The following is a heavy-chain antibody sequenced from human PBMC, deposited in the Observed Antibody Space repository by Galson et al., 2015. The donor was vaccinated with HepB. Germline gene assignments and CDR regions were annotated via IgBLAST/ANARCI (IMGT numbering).Heavy chain of an antibody. CDR3: ARRLYYYDCSVHYDWFDP. D-gene: IGHD3-22*01. J-gene: IGHJ5*02. CDR2: VYYTGST. Sequence: TLSLTCTVSGDSISSSSHYWGWIRQPPGKGLEWIANVYYTGSTYYNPSLRSRVAISIDTSKNQFSLKLRFVTAADTALYYCARRLYYYDCSVHYDWFDPWGQGTLVTVSS. V-gene: IGHV4-39*01. CDR1: GDSISSSSHY.